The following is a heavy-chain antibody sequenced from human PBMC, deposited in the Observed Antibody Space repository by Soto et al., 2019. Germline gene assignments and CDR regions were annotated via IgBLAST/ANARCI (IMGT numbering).Heavy chain of an antibody. J-gene: IGHJ5*02. CDR2: ISSSGSTI. V-gene: IGHV3-11*01. D-gene: IGHD3-3*01. Sequence: GGSLRLSCAASGFTFSDYYMSWIRQAPGKGLEWVSYISSSGSTIYYADSVKGRFTISRDNAKNSLYLQMNSLRAEATAVYYCARDPRGFGVVIVPNWFDPWGQGTLVTVSS. CDR3: ARDPRGFGVVIVPNWFDP. CDR1: GFTFSDYY.